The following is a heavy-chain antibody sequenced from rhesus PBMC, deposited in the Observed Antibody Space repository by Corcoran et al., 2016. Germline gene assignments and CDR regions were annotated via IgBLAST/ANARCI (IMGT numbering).Heavy chain of an antibody. V-gene: IGHV4-169*02. D-gene: IGHD4-29*01. CDR3: AREIGSSYKNWYFDL. Sequence: QLQLQESGPGLVKPSETLSVTCAVSGGSISSSYWSWIRQAPGKGLVWIGYIYGSGSSTNYNPSLKSRVTISIDTSKNQFSLKLSSVTAADTAVYYCAREIGSSYKNWYFDLWGPGTPITISS. CDR1: GGSISSSY. CDR2: IYGSGSST. J-gene: IGHJ2*01.